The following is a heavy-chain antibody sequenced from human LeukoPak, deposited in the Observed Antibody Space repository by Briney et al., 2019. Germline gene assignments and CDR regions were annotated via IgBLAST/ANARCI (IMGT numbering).Heavy chain of an antibody. CDR3: ARTSAGAAAGEFDY. D-gene: IGHD6-13*01. CDR1: GYTFIAYY. J-gene: IGHJ4*02. V-gene: IGHV1-2*02. CDR2: INPNSGGT. Sequence: ASVKVSCKASGYTFIAYYIHWVRQAPGQGLEWMGWINPNSGGTNYAQKFQGRVTMISDTSISTAYMDLSRLTSDDAALYYCARTSAGAAAGEFDYWGQGTLVTVSS.